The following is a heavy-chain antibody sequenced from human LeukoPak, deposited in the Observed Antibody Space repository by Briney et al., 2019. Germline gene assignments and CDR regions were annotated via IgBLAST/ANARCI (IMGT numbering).Heavy chain of an antibody. CDR1: GYTFTIYG. CDR3: ARDGGREVATITPNWFDP. J-gene: IGHJ5*02. V-gene: IGHV1-18*01. CDR2: ISPNNGDT. Sequence: ASVKVSCKASGYTFTIYGISWVRQAPGQGLEWMGWISPNNGDTKYAHKLQGRVTMTTDTSTNTAYMELRSLTSDDTAVYFCARDGGREVATITPNWFDPWGQGTLVTVSS. D-gene: IGHD5-24*01.